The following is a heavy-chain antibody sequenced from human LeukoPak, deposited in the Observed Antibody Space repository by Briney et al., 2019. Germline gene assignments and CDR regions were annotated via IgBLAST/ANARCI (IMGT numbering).Heavy chain of an antibody. CDR1: GFVFSSYA. Sequence: GESLSLSCAASGFVFSSYALRWVRQAPGKGVGWVWGITGGAVKTVYADSVKGRVTVSRDNSQNVVYLQMNSLRAEDTAIYYCAKDQGSGSGYYSWGYFDYWGQGTLVTVSS. V-gene: IGHV3-23*01. CDR2: ITGGAVKT. D-gene: IGHD3-10*01. CDR3: AKDQGSGSGYYSWGYFDY. J-gene: IGHJ4*02.